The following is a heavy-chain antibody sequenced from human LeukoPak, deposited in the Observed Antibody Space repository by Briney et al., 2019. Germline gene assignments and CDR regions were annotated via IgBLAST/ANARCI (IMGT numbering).Heavy chain of an antibody. V-gene: IGHV4-61*02. CDR3: ARDLGDGYSSGYFDY. CDR2: IYTSGST. Sequence: SETLSLTCTVSGGSISSGSYYWSWIRQPAGKGLESIGRIYTSGSTNYNPSLKSRVTISVDTSKNQFSLKLSSVTAADTAVYYCARDLGDGYSSGYFDYWGQGTLVTVSS. CDR1: GGSISSGSYY. D-gene: IGHD5-24*01. J-gene: IGHJ4*02.